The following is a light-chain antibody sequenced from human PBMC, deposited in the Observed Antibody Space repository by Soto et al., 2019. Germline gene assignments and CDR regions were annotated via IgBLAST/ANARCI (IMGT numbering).Light chain of an antibody. Sequence: QSVLTQPPSASGIPGQTVTLSCSGSPSNIGSNYVYWYQQLPGTAPKLLIYSNNQRPSGVPDLFSGSKSGTSGSLAISGLRSEDEADYYCAAWEDSVNLWLFGGGTKLTVL. V-gene: IGLV1-47*02. CDR3: AAWEDSVNLWL. CDR2: SNN. CDR1: PSNIGSNY. J-gene: IGLJ3*02.